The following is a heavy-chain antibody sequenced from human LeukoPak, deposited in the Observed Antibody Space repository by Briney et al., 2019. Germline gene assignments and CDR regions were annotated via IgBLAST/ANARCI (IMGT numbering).Heavy chain of an antibody. V-gene: IGHV1-69*04. CDR1: GGTFSSYA. CDR2: IIPILGIA. CDR3: ARVDQYGGRGYYYDSSGYYLDDY. D-gene: IGHD3-22*01. Sequence: AASVKVSCTASGGTFSSYAISWVRQAPGQGLEWMGRIIPILGIANYAQKFQGRVTITADKSTSTAYMELSSLRSEDTAVYYCARVDQYGGRGYYYDSSGYYLDDYWGQGTLVTVSS. J-gene: IGHJ4*02.